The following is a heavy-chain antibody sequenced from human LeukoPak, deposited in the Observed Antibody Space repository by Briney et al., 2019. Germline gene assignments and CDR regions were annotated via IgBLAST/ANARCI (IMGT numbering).Heavy chain of an antibody. CDR2: INHSGST. J-gene: IGHJ6*03. CDR3: ARGTIAARPYCSGGSCYSSYMDV. CDR1: GGSFSGYY. V-gene: IGHV4-34*01. Sequence: SETLSLTRAVYGGSFSGYYWSWIRQPPGKGLEWIGEINHSGSTNYNPSLKSRVTISVDTSKNQFSLKLSSVTAADTAVYYCARGTIAARPYCSGGSCYSSYMDVWGKGTTVTVSS. D-gene: IGHD2-15*01.